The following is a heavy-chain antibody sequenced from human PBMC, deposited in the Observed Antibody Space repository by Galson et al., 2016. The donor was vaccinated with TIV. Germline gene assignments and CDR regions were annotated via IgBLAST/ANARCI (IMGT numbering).Heavy chain of an antibody. D-gene: IGHD2-2*01. CDR1: GHTFTSYD. CDR3: AQLVRKCGMTRCYGDHVDY. J-gene: IGHJ4*02. V-gene: IGHV1-8*01. Sequence: SVKVSCKASGHTFTSYDMNWVRQAPGQGLEWMGWMNPNSGNTGYTQKFQGSVTMTRDTSVSTAYMELTNLRSEATAVYFCAQLVRKCGMTRCYGDHVDYWGQGTLVTVSS. CDR2: MNPNSGNT.